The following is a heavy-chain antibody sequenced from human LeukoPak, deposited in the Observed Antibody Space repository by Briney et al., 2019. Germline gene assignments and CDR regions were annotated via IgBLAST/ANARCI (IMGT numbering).Heavy chain of an antibody. V-gene: IGHV3-48*01. CDR2: ISASGSNI. CDR1: GFPFSSYS. CDR3: VRVKGTYFDF. Sequence: AGSLRLSCAVSGFPFSSYSMTWVRQAPGKGLEWVSYISASGSNIYYLDAVKRRFTLSRDNAKKSLFLQMDRPRAEDTAIYYCVRVKGTYFDFWGQGTLVTVSS. D-gene: IGHD1-1*01. J-gene: IGHJ4*02.